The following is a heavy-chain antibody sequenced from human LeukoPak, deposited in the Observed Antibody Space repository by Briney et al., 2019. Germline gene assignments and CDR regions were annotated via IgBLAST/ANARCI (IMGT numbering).Heavy chain of an antibody. D-gene: IGHD3-16*01. J-gene: IGHJ6*02. CDR1: GFTFSNFA. CDR2: ISYDGDNE. CDR3: ARVRGGRSWYYYGMDV. V-gene: IGHV3-30-3*01. Sequence: PGGSLRLSCAASGFTFSNFAMHWVRQAPGKGLESVAVISYDGDNEYYADSVKGQFTISRDNSKDRLYLQMNSLRPEDTAMYYCARVRGGRSWYYYGMDVWGRGTTATVSS.